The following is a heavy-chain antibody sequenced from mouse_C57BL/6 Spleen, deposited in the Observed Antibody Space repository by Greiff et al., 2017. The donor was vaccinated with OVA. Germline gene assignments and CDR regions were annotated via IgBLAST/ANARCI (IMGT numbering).Heavy chain of an antibody. CDR3: ARGGNTAYFDY. CDR1: GYAFSSYW. Sequence: QVQLQQSGAELVKPGASVKISCKASGYAFSSYWMNWVKQRPGKGLEWIGQIYPGDGDTNYNGKFKGKATLTADKSSSTAYMQLSSLTSEDSAVYFCARGGNTAYFDYWSQGTTLTVSS. CDR2: IYPGDGDT. J-gene: IGHJ2*01. D-gene: IGHD1-2*01. V-gene: IGHV1-80*01.